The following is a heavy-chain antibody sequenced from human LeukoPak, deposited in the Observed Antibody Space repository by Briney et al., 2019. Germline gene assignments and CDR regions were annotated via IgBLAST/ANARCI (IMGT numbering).Heavy chain of an antibody. CDR1: GGSFSGYY. CDR3: ARVGGYYDSSGYMVDY. D-gene: IGHD3-22*01. CDR2: INHSGST. Sequence: SETLSPTCAVYGGSFSGYYWSWIRQPPGKGLEWIGEINHSGSTNYNPSLKSRVTISVDTSKNQFSLKLSSVTAADTAVYYCARVGGYYDSSGYMVDYWGQGTLVTVSS. V-gene: IGHV4-34*01. J-gene: IGHJ4*02.